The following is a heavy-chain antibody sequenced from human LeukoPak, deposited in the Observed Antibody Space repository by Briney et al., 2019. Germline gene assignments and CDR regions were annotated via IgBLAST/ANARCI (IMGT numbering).Heavy chain of an antibody. CDR3: ARENFNPFCRGDCYSGLGY. CDR1: GFTVSANY. CDR2: IYSNSDT. J-gene: IGHJ4*02. D-gene: IGHD2-21*02. V-gene: IGHV3-53*01. Sequence: GGSLRLSCAASGFTVSANYMTWVRQAPGKGLEWVSIIYSNSDTYYADSMKGRFTISRDNSKNTLYLQMSSLRAEDTAVYYCARENFNPFCRGDCYSGLGYWGQGTLVTVSS.